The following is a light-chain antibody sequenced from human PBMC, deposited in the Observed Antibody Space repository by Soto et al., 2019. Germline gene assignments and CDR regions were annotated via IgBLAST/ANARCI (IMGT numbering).Light chain of an antibody. Sequence: DIQMTQSPSTLSASVGDRVTITCRASQSMSSWLAWYQQKPGKAPKLLIYKATSLESGVPSRFSGSGSGTEFTLPISSLQPDDFATYYCQQYNSYSWTFGQGTKVEIK. CDR3: QQYNSYSWT. V-gene: IGKV1-5*03. CDR1: QSMSSW. CDR2: KAT. J-gene: IGKJ1*01.